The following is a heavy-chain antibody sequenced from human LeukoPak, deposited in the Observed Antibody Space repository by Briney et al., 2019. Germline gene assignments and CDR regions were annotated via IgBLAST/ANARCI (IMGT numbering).Heavy chain of an antibody. J-gene: IGHJ6*03. CDR2: IYYSGST. D-gene: IGHD3-9*01. Sequence: SETLSLTCTVSGGSISSYYWSWIRQPPGKGLEWIGYIYYSGSTNYNPSLKSRVTISVDTSKNQFSLKLSSVTAADTAVYYCARVIRYFDWFLSGLGAPYHYYMDVWGKGTTVTISS. CDR1: GGSISSYY. CDR3: ARVIRYFDWFLSGLGAPYHYYMDV. V-gene: IGHV4-59*01.